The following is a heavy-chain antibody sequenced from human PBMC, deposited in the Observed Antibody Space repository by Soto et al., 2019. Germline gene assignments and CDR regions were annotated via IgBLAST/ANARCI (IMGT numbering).Heavy chain of an antibody. Sequence: SSVKVSCKASGGTFSSYTISWVRQAPGQGLEWMGRIIPILGIANYAQKFQGRVTITADKSTSTAYMELSSLRSEDTAVYYCASWVSVQLKQRPGYYYYVGDVGAKGTRVTVPS. J-gene: IGHJ6*04. CDR1: GGTFSSYT. CDR3: ASWVSVQLKQRPGYYYYVGDV. CDR2: IIPILGIA. V-gene: IGHV1-69*02. D-gene: IGHD1-1*01.